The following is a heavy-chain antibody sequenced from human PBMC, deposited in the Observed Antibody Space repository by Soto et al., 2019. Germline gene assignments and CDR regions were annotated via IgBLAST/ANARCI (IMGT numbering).Heavy chain of an antibody. CDR2: ISAYNGNT. V-gene: IGHV1-18*01. J-gene: IGHJ5*02. D-gene: IGHD3-10*01. CDR3: ARGDNVLLWFGDENWFDP. CDR1: GYTFTSYG. Sequence: ASVKVSCKASGYTFTSYGISWVRQAPGQGLEWMGWISAYNGNTNYAQKLQGRATMTTDTSTSTAYMELRSLRSDDTAVYYCARGDNVLLWFGDENWFDPWGQGTLVTVSS.